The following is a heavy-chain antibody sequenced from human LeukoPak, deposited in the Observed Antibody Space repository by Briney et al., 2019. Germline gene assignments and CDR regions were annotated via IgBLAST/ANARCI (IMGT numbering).Heavy chain of an antibody. CDR3: AKSCWRYCSISNPGDY. J-gene: IGHJ4*02. CDR2: IIPVFGTA. Sequence: GASVKVSCKASGGTFSSYAISWVRQAPGQGLEWMGGIIPVFGTANYAQKFQGRVTITTDESTSTAYMELSSLRSEDTAVYYCAKSCWRYCSISNPGDYWGQGTLVTVSS. V-gene: IGHV1-69*05. D-gene: IGHD2-2*01. CDR1: GGTFSSYA.